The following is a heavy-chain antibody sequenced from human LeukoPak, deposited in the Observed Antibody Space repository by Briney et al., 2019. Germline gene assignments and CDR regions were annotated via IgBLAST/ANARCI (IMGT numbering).Heavy chain of an antibody. CDR3: AREGPRGNSQFDY. J-gene: IGHJ4*02. CDR2: IWYDGSNK. Sequence: GGSLRLSCAASGFTFSSYGMHWVRQAPGKGLEWVALIWYDGSNKYYTDSVKGRLTISRDNSKNTLYFQMNSLRAEDTAIYYCAREGPRGNSQFDYWGQGTLVTVSS. V-gene: IGHV3-33*01. D-gene: IGHD2/OR15-2a*01. CDR1: GFTFSSYG.